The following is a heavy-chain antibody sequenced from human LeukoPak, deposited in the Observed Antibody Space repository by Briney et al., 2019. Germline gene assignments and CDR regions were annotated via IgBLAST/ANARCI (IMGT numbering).Heavy chain of an antibody. D-gene: IGHD2-21*02. CDR2: IWYGGVNK. CDR3: VKEKGAVVTATSYFDY. V-gene: IGHV3-30*02. Sequence: GGSLRLSCAASGFTFSSYGMHWVRQAPGKGLEWVAVIWYGGVNKYYADSVKGRFTISRDNSKNTVYLQMNSLRAEDTALYYCVKEKGAVVTATSYFDYWGQGTLVTVSS. CDR1: GFTFSSYG. J-gene: IGHJ4*02.